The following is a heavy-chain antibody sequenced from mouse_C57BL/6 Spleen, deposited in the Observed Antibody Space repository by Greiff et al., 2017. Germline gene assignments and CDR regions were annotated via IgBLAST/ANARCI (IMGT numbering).Heavy chain of an antibody. J-gene: IGHJ4*01. D-gene: IGHD1-1*01. CDR1: GFSLTSYG. CDR2: IWRGGST. CDR3: AKNYGSSYLYAMDY. Sequence: VKLQESGPGLVQPSQSLSITCTVSGFSLTSYGVHWVRQSPGKGLEWLGVIWRGGSTDYNAAFMSRLSITKDNSKSQVFFKMNSLQADDTAIYYCAKNYGSSYLYAMDYWGQGTSVTVSS. V-gene: IGHV2-5*01.